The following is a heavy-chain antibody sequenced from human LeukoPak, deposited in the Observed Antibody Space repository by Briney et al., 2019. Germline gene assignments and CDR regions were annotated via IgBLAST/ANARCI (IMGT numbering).Heavy chain of an antibody. Sequence: SETLSLTCAVYGGSFSGYYWSWIRQPPGKGLEWIGEINHSGSTNYNPSLKSRVTISVDTSKNQFSLKLSSVTAADTAVYYCAKWTEGGAFDSWGQGTMPIVSS. J-gene: IGHJ3*01. CDR3: AKWTEGGAFDS. CDR1: GGSFSGYY. CDR2: INHSGST. D-gene: IGHD1-26*01. V-gene: IGHV4-34*01.